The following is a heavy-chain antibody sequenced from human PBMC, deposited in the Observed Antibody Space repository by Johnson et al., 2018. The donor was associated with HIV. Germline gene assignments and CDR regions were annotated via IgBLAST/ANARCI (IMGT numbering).Heavy chain of an antibody. CDR3: ARDYRGALDI. Sequence: VQLMESGGGLVQPGGSLIVSCEASGLTFSDYYMSWIRQAPGKGLEWVSYISSSGSSRYYADSVKGRFTITRDNVKNSLYMQMNSLRVEDTAVYFCARDYRGALDIWGQGTMVTVSS. CDR2: ISSSGSSR. CDR1: GLTFSDYY. J-gene: IGHJ3*02. D-gene: IGHD4-11*01. V-gene: IGHV3-11*01.